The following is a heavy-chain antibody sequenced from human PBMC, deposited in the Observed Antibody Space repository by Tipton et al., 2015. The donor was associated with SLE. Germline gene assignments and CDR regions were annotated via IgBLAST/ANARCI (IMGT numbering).Heavy chain of an antibody. CDR2: IYHSGIT. CDR1: GYYIASGYY. Sequence: TLSLTCTVSGYYIASGYYWGWIRQPPGKGLEWIGSIYHSGITSYNPSLESRVTISVDTSKNQLSLKLSSVTAPDTAVYYCARHYMTYDAFDIWGQGTVVTVSS. CDR3: ARHYMTYDAFDI. V-gene: IGHV4-38-2*02. J-gene: IGHJ3*02. D-gene: IGHD3-10*01.